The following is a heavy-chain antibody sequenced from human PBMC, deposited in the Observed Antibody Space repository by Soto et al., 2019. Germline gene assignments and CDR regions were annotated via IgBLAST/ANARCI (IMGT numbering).Heavy chain of an antibody. CDR1: GGTFRGYY. D-gene: IGHD3-10*01. V-gene: IGHV4-34*01. Sequence: SETLPHTYAVYGGTFRGYYWRWIRQPPGKGLEWIGEINHSGSTNYNPSLKSRVTISVDTSKNQFSLKLSSVTAADTALYYCARYTMVRGGPYWGQGTLVTVSS. CDR3: ARYTMVRGGPY. CDR2: INHSGST. J-gene: IGHJ1*01.